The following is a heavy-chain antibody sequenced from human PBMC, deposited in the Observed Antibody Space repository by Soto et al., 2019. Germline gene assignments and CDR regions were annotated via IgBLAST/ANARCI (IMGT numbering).Heavy chain of an antibody. CDR3: VPNFDY. Sequence: QVEVVQSGGGVVQPGKSVRLSCKASGFIFSDYGVHWSRQAPGKGLQWVAFISNTSRHEYYADSVKGRFTISIDNSQNTVYLHLKSLSPEDTAVYYCVPNFDYWGQGTRVNVSP. J-gene: IGHJ4*02. CDR2: ISNTSRHE. V-gene: IGHV3-30*03. CDR1: GFIFSDYG.